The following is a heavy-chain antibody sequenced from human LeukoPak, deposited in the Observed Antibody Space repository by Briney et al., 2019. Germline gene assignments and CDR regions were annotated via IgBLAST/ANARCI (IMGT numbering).Heavy chain of an antibody. Sequence: SETLSLTCTVSGGSISSYYWSWIRQPAGKGLEWIGRIYTSGSTNYNPSLKSRVTMSVDTSKNQFSLKLSSVTAADTAVYYCARGYSSSWYTGAFDNWGQGTMVTVSS. CDR1: GGSISSYY. D-gene: IGHD6-13*01. CDR3: ARGYSSSWYTGAFDN. CDR2: IYTSGST. J-gene: IGHJ3*02. V-gene: IGHV4-4*07.